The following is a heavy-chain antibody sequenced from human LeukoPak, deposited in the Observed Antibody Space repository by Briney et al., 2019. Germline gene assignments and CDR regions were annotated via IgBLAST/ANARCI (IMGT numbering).Heavy chain of an antibody. V-gene: IGHV3-30*18. CDR2: ISYGGSNR. Sequence: PGGSLRLSCAASGFTFSSYGMHWVRQAPGKALEWVAVISYGGSNRYYAASVSRRFTLSRHTYKHTLYLQMNSLRAEDTAVYYCAKVSSLRRSWYTATFDYWGQGTLVTVSS. J-gene: IGHJ4*02. CDR3: AKVSSLRRSWYTATFDY. D-gene: IGHD6-13*01. CDR1: GFTFSSYG.